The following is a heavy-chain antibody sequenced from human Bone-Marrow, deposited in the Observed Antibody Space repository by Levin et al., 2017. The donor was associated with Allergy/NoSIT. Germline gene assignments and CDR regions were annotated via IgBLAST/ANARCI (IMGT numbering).Heavy chain of an antibody. CDR2: FDPEDGET. CDR1: GYTLTELS. V-gene: IGHV1-24*01. CDR3: ATVDMLSGWFDP. J-gene: IGHJ5*02. D-gene: IGHD3-9*01. Sequence: VASVKVSCKVSGYTLTELSMHWVRQAPGKGLEWMGGFDPEDGETIYAQKFQGRVTMTEDTSTDTAYMELSSLRSEDTAVYYCATVDMLSGWFDPWGQGTLVTVSS.